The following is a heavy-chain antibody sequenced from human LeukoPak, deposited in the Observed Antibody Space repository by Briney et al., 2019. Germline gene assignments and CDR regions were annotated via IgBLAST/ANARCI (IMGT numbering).Heavy chain of an antibody. J-gene: IGHJ3*02. D-gene: IGHD3-10*01. CDR2: INPNSGGT. V-gene: IGHV1-2*02. CDR3: ARRAGSGLKDAFDI. CDR1: GYTFTGYY. Sequence: ASVKVSCKASGYTFTGYYMHWVRQAHGQGLEWMGWINPNSGGTNYAQKFQGRVTMTRDTSISTAYMELSRLRSDDTAVYYCARRAGSGLKDAFDIWGQGTMVTVSS.